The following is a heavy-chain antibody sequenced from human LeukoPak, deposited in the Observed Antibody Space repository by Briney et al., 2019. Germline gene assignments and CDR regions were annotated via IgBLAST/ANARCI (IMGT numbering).Heavy chain of an antibody. CDR1: GFTFSSYA. D-gene: IGHD4-11*01. CDR3: AKFFTVPGRIFDY. Sequence: GSLRLSCAASGFTFSSYAMHWVRQAPGKGLEWVAVISYDGSNKYYADSVKGRFTISRDNSKNTLYLQMNSLRAEDTAVYYCAKFFTVPGRIFDYWGQGTLVTVSS. J-gene: IGHJ4*02. V-gene: IGHV3-30-3*02. CDR2: ISYDGSNK.